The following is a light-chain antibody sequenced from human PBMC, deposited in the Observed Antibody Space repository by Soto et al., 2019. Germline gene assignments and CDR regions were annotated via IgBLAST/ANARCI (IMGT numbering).Light chain of an antibody. V-gene: IGLV2-14*01. CDR2: DVS. J-gene: IGLJ2*01. CDR3: SSYTSSSTLV. CDR1: SSDVGAYIY. Sequence: QSALTQPASVSGSPGQSITISCTGTSSDVGAYIYVSWYQQYPGEAPKLMIYDVSNRFSGVSNRFSGSKSGNTASLIISGLQAEDEADYYCSSYTSSSTLVFGGGTKLTVL.